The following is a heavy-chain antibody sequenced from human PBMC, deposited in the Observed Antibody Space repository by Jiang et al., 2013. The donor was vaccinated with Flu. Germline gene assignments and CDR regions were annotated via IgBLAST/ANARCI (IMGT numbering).Heavy chain of an antibody. J-gene: IGHJ4*02. V-gene: IGHV6-1*01. Sequence: WIRQSPSRGLEWLGRTYYRSQWYNDYAASVKSRITIKPDTSTNQFTLQLNSVTPEDTAVYYCVGFSNYNSGTFWTDWGQGTHVTVSS. CDR2: TYYRSQWYN. D-gene: IGHD3-10*01. CDR3: VGFSNYNSGTFWTD.